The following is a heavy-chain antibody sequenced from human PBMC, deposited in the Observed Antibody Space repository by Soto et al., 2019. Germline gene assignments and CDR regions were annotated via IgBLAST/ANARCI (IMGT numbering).Heavy chain of an antibody. CDR3: AREDSNLDAFDV. CDR2: INEDGTRT. Sequence: EVQLVESGGELVQPGGSLRLSCVGAEFTLSTYWMHWVRQAPGRGLVWVSRINEDGTRTVYADSVKGRFTISRDDATNTLCLQLNSLRAEDTALYYCAREDSNLDAFDVWGQGTMVTVSS. J-gene: IGHJ3*01. D-gene: IGHD4-4*01. V-gene: IGHV3-74*01. CDR1: EFTLSTYW.